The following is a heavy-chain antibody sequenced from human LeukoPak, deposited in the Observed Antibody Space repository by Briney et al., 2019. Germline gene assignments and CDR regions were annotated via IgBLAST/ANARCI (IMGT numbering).Heavy chain of an antibody. CDR2: ISYDGSNK. CDR1: GFTFSSYA. Sequence: GGSLRLSCAASGFTFSSYAMHWVRQAPGKGLEWVAVISYDGSNKYYADSVKGRFTISRDNSKNTPYLQMNSLRAEDTAVYYCARVVNFDWLSPPRYWGQGTLVTVSS. J-gene: IGHJ4*02. CDR3: ARVVNFDWLSPPRY. D-gene: IGHD3-9*01. V-gene: IGHV3-30-3*01.